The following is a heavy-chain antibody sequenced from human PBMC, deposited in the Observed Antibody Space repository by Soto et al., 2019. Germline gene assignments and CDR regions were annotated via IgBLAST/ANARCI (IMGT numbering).Heavy chain of an antibody. D-gene: IGHD2-2*02. CDR1: GGSLSSSNW. J-gene: IGHJ6*02. CDR3: ARAAEIVVVPAAISYYYYGMDV. CDR2: LFYSGST. V-gene: IGHV4-4*02. Sequence: SETLSLTCAVSGGSLSSSNWWSWVRQPPGQTLEWLGELFYSGSTKYNPSLSSRVTISVDTSKNQFSLKLSSVTAADTAVYYCARAAEIVVVPAAISYYYYGMDVWGQGTTVTVSS.